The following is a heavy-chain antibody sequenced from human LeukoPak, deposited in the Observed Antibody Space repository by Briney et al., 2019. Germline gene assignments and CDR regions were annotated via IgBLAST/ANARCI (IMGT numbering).Heavy chain of an antibody. D-gene: IGHD6-19*01. J-gene: IGHJ4*02. CDR1: GGSISSSSYY. Sequence: SETLSLTCTVSGGSISSSSYYWGWIRQPPGKGLEWIGSIYYSGSTYYNPSLKSRVTISVDTSKNQFSLKLSSVTAADTAVYYCARDVMAGTGSFDYWGQGTLVTVSS. CDR2: IYYSGST. V-gene: IGHV4-39*07. CDR3: ARDVMAGTGSFDY.